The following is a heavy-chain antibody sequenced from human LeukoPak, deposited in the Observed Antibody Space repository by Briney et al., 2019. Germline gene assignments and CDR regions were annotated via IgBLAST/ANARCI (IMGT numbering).Heavy chain of an antibody. J-gene: IGHJ4*02. D-gene: IGHD3-3*01. Sequence: GGSVRLSCTASVFTFRSYAMIGLRRSTGEGVVGVSAISGSDGSTYYADSVKGGSTMSRDNSTNTMYMKMNSLQAEDSAVYYCAKDNTIFGVENYGCDYWGQGTLVTVSS. CDR3: AKDNTIFGVENYGCDY. CDR1: VFTFRSYA. V-gene: IGHV3-23*01. CDR2: ISGSDGST.